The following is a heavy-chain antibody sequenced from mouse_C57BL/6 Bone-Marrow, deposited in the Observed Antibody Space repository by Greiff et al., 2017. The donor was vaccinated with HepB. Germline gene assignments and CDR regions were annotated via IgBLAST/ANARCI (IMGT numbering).Heavy chain of an antibody. J-gene: IGHJ2*01. V-gene: IGHV7-3*01. CDR3: ARYQGNYTEYYFDY. CDR2: IRNKANGYTT. Sequence: EVKLVESGGGLVQPGGSLSLSCAASGFTFTDYYMSWVRQPPGKALEWLGFIRNKANGYTTEYSASVKGRFTISRDNPQSILYLQMNALRAEDSATYYCARYQGNYTEYYFDYWGQGTTLTVSS. CDR1: GFTFTDYY. D-gene: IGHD2-1*01.